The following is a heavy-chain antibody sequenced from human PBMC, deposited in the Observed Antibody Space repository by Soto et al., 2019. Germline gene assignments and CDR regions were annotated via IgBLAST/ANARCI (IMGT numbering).Heavy chain of an antibody. CDR3: TTDPSFSPTIFGVVTRLYYFDY. Sequence: GGSLRLSCAASGFTFSNAWMNWVRQAPGKGLEWVGRIKSKTDGGTTDYAAPVKGRFKISRDDSKNTLYLQMNSLKTEDTAVYYCTTDPSFSPTIFGVVTRLYYFDYWGQGTLVTVSS. J-gene: IGHJ4*02. CDR1: GFTFSNAW. V-gene: IGHV3-15*07. CDR2: IKSKTDGGTT. D-gene: IGHD3-3*01.